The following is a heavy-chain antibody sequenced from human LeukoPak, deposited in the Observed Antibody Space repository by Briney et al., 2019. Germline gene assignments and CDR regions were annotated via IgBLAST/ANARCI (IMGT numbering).Heavy chain of an antibody. Sequence: GGSLRLSCAASGFTFSGYSMNWVRQAPGEGLEWVSVISDPGGSTYYADSVKGRFTISRDNSKNTLYLQMNSLRAEDTAVYYCAKNMGSTGYYTTDYWGQGTLVTVSS. CDR2: ISDPGGST. V-gene: IGHV3-23*01. J-gene: IGHJ4*02. CDR1: GFTFSGYS. CDR3: AKNMGSTGYYTTDY. D-gene: IGHD3/OR15-3a*01.